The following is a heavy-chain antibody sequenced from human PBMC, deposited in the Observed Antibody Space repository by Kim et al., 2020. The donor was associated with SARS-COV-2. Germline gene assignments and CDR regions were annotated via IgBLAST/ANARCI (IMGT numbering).Heavy chain of an antibody. Sequence: SVKVSCKASGGTFSSYAISWVRQAPGQGLEGMGGIIPIFGTANYAQKFQGRVTITADEYTSTAYMEMSNLRSEDTAVYYCARELWFGENSSDYWGQGTLVTVSS. V-gene: IGHV1-69*13. J-gene: IGHJ4*02. CDR1: GGTFSSYA. CDR2: IIPIFGTA. D-gene: IGHD3-10*01. CDR3: ARELWFGENSSDY.